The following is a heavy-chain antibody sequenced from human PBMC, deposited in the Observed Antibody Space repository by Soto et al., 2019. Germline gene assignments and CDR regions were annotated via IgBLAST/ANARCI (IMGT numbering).Heavy chain of an antibody. CDR2: ISSFNGNT. CDR3: ARGGSSWSAEYYEH. CDR1: GYTFTNYG. J-gene: IGHJ1*01. Sequence: QVQLVQSGAEVKKPGASVKVSCKASGYTFTNYGISWVRQAPGQGPEWMGWISSFNGNTKYARKVQGRVTLTTDTSATTAYMELRGLRSDDTAVYYCARGGSSWSAEYYEHWGQGTLVTVSS. V-gene: IGHV1-18*04. D-gene: IGHD6-13*01.